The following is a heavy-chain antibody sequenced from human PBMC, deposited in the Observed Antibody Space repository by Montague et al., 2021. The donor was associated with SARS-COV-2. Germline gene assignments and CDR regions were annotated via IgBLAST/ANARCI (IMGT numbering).Heavy chain of an antibody. CDR1: GVSISSYY. J-gene: IGHJ3*02. CDR2: IYYSGST. Sequence: SETLSLTCTVSGVSISSYYWTWIRQPPGKGLGWIGFIYYSGSTNYNPSLKSRVTISVDTSKNQFSLKLSSVTAADTAVYYCAKQALTRYCTSTTCFGAAFDIWGQGTMVTVS. V-gene: IGHV4-59*08. CDR3: AKQALTRYCTSTTCFGAAFDI. D-gene: IGHD2-2*01.